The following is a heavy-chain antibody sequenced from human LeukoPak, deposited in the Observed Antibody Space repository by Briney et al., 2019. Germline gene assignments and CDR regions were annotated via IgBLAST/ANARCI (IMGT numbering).Heavy chain of an antibody. V-gene: IGHV4-34*01. D-gene: IGHD3-22*01. CDR3: ARGVPYYYDSSGYPFHY. J-gene: IGHJ4*02. CDR1: GGSFSGYY. CDR2: INHSGGN. Sequence: PSENLSLTCAVYGGSFSGYYWSWIRQPPGKGLKWIGEINHSGGNNYNPSLKRRATKSVDTSKNQFCLQLSSVTAAGTAVYYCARGVPYYYDSSGYPFHYWGQGTLVTVSS.